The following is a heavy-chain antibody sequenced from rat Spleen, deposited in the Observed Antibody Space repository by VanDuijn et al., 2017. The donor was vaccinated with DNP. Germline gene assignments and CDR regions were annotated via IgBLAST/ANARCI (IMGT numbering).Heavy chain of an antibody. V-gene: IGHV5-46*01. D-gene: IGHD4-5*01. CDR3: ARGVTRFDY. J-gene: IGHJ2*01. CDR1: GFTFSSSP. Sequence: EVQLVESGGGLVQPGRSMKLSCAASGFTFSSSPMAWVRQAPTKGLEWVASISTNGSSTFCRDSVKGRFTISRANAQNTLFLEMNSLSSEDPATYYCARGVTRFDYWGQGVMVTVSS. CDR2: ISTNGSST.